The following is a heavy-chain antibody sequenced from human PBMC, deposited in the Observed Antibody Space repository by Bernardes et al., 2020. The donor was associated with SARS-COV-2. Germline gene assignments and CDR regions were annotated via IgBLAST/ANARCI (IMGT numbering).Heavy chain of an antibody. D-gene: IGHD6-13*01. J-gene: IGHJ4*02. Sequence: ETLSLTCAVSGYSITSGYYWGWIRQPPGKGLEWIGSMYHSGTTYYNPSLRSRVTISVDTSKNQFSLKLSSVTAADTAVYYCARVGYSTVWYGVNYFDYWGQGTLVTVSS. CDR2: MYHSGTT. CDR3: ARVGYSTVWYGVNYFDY. V-gene: IGHV4-38-2*01. CDR1: GYSITSGYY.